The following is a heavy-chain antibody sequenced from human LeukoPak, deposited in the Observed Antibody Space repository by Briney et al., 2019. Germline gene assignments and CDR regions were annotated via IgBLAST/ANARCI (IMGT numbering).Heavy chain of an antibody. D-gene: IGHD5-12*01. Sequence: SETLSLTCTVSRVSISSYYWTWLRQPAGKALEWLGRIYTSGSTDYNPSLKSRVTMSVDTSKNQFSLKLTSVTAADTSVYYCARYSGYDSFDYWGRGTLVTVSS. CDR2: IYTSGST. V-gene: IGHV4-4*07. J-gene: IGHJ4*02. CDR1: RVSISSYY. CDR3: ARYSGYDSFDY.